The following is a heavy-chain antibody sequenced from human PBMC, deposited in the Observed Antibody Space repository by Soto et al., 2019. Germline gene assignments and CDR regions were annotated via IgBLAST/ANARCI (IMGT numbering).Heavy chain of an antibody. CDR3: ARDRGCSSTSCHLGTCFDP. CDR2: IYYSGST. V-gene: IGHV4-30-4*01. Sequence: PSEPLSLTCTVSGGSISSGDYYWSWIRQPPGKGQELIGYIYYSGSTYYNPSLKSRVIISVDTSKNQFSLKLSSVTAADTAVYYCARDRGCSSTSCHLGTCFDPWGQGTLVTVSS. J-gene: IGHJ5*02. CDR1: GGSISSGDYY. D-gene: IGHD2-2*01.